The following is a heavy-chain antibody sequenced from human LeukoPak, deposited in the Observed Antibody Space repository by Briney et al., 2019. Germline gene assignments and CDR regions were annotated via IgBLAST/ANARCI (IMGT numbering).Heavy chain of an antibody. CDR1: GGSFSGYY. V-gene: IGHV4-34*01. D-gene: IGHD2-2*02. Sequence: SETLSLTCAVYGGSFSGYYWSWIRQPPGKGLEWIGEINHSGSTNYNPSLNRRVTISVEPSKNQFSLKLSSVTAADTAVYYCARVVVAAAIPYFDYWGQGTLVTVPS. CDR3: ARVVVAAAIPYFDY. CDR2: INHSGST. J-gene: IGHJ4*02.